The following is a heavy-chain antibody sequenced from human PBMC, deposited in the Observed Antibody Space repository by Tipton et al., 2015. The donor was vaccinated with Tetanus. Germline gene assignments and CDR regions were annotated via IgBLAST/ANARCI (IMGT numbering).Heavy chain of an antibody. D-gene: IGHD1-26*01. CDR1: GGSISSYY. CDR3: ARHEGMGAPDNWFDP. V-gene: IGHV4-59*01. CDR2: IYYSGST. Sequence: GLVKPSETLSLTCTVSGGSISSYYWSWIRQPPGKGLEWIGYIYYSGSTNYNPSLKSRVTISVDTSKNQFSLKLSSVTAADTAVYYCARHEGMGAPDNWFDPWGQGTLVTVSS. J-gene: IGHJ5*02.